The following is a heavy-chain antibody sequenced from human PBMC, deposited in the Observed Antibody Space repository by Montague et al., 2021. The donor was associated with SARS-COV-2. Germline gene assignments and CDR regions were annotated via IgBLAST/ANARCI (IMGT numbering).Heavy chain of an antibody. CDR3: AREKFGDFWSGYYNGYFDY. CDR2: IYYSGST. D-gene: IGHD3-3*01. CDR1: GGSISSYY. Sequence: SETLSLICTVSGGSISSYYWSWIRQPPGKGLEWIGYIYYSGSTNYNPSLKSRVTISVDTSKNQFSLKLSSVTAADTAVHYCAREKFGDFWSGYYNGYFDYWGQGTLVTVSS. J-gene: IGHJ4*02. V-gene: IGHV4-59*01.